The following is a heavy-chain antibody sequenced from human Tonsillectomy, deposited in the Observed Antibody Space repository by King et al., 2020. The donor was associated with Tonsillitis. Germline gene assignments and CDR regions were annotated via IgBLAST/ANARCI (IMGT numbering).Heavy chain of an antibody. V-gene: IGHV1-69*01. CDR3: AACGDGYNYAFDL. D-gene: IGHD5-24*01. CDR1: GGSISNYA. Sequence: VQLVESGAEVKRPGSSLKVSCKSSGGSISNYAISWGRQSPGQGLAWMGGIIPMFGTTNYKKEFQGRVTISADESTNTAYMELSSLRSEDTAVYYCAACGDGYNYAFDLWGQGTMVTVSS. J-gene: IGHJ3*01. CDR2: IIPMFGTT.